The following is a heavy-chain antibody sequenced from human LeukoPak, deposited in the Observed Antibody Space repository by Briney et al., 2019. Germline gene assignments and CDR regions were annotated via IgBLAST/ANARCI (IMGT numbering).Heavy chain of an antibody. CDR1: GGTFSSCA. Sequence: ASVKVSCTASGGTFSSCAISWVRQAPGQGLEWMGRIIPILGIANYAQKFQGRVTITADKSTSTAYMELSSLRSEDTAVYYCARELVELSRAFDIWGQGTMVTVSS. V-gene: IGHV1-69*04. CDR2: IIPILGIA. CDR3: ARELVELSRAFDI. D-gene: IGHD1-7*01. J-gene: IGHJ3*02.